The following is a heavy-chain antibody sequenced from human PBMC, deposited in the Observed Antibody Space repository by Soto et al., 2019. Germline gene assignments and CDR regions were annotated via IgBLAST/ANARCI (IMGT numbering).Heavy chain of an antibody. V-gene: IGHV4-34*01. CDR2: INHSGST. CDR1: GGSFSGYY. J-gene: IGHJ3*02. CDR3: ARRTYYYDSSGYYAPDAFDI. Sequence: PSETLSLTCAVYGGSFSGYYWSWIRQPPGKGLEWIGEINHSGSTNYNPSLKSRVTISVDTSKNQFSLKLSSVTAADTAVYYCARRTYYYDSSGYYAPDAFDIWGQGTMVTVSS. D-gene: IGHD3-22*01.